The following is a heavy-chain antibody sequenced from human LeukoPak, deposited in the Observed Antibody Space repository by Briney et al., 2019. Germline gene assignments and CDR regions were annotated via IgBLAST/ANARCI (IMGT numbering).Heavy chain of an antibody. CDR2: ISSSSYI. V-gene: IGHV3-21*01. CDR1: GFTFSSYS. CDR3: ARDPWLPWGSYRPFDY. D-gene: IGHD3-16*02. J-gene: IGHJ4*02. Sequence: GGSLRLSCAASGFTFSSYSMNWVRQAPGKGLEWVSSISSSSYIYYADSVKGRFTISRDNAKNSLYLQMNSLRAEDTAVYYCARDPWLPWGSYRPFDYWGQGTLVTVSS.